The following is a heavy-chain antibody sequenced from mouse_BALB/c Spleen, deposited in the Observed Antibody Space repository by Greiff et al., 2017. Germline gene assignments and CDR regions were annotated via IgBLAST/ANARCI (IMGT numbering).Heavy chain of an antibody. CDR2: IFPGTGTT. D-gene: IGHD2-4*01. CDR1: GYTFTSYW. Sequence: VQLQQSGAELVKPGASVKLSCKPSGYTFTSYWIQWVKQRPGQGLGWIGEIFPGTGTTYYNEKFKGKATLTIDTSSSTAYMQLSSLTSEDSAVYFCARYYDYAMDYWGQGTSVTVSS. J-gene: IGHJ4*01. CDR3: ARYYDYAMDY. V-gene: IGHV1S132*01.